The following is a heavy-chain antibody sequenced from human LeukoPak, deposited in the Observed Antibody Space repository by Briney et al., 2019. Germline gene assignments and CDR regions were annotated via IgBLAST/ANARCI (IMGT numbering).Heavy chain of an antibody. CDR3: ARDVGYDSSGSYPYYFDY. V-gene: IGHV3-7*05. CDR1: RFTFSSYW. Sequence: GGSLRLSCAASRFTFSSYWMTWVRQAPGKGLEWVANIKQDGSEKHYVDSVQGRFTISRDNAKNSLYLQMNSLRAEDTAMYYCARDVGYDSSGSYPYYFDYWGLGTLVTVSS. J-gene: IGHJ4*02. D-gene: IGHD3-22*01. CDR2: IKQDGSEK.